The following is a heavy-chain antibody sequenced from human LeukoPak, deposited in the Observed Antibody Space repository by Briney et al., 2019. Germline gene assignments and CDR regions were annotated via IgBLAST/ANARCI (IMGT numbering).Heavy chain of an antibody. J-gene: IGHJ5*02. CDR2: IDHSGST. D-gene: IGHD3-22*01. CDR1: GGSFSGYY. Sequence: SETLSLTCAVYGGSFSGYYWSWIRQPPGKGLEWIGEIDHSGSTNYIPSLKSRVTISVDTSENQFSLKLSSVTAADTAVYYCAAKSAHYYDSSGYYLNWFDPWGQGTLVTVSS. CDR3: AAKSAHYYDSSGYYLNWFDP. V-gene: IGHV4-34*01.